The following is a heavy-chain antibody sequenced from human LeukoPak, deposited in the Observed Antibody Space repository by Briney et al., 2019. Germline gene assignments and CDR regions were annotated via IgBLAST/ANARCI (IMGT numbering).Heavy chain of an antibody. CDR3: ARDRASTAMAYFDY. CDR2: IIPIFGTA. J-gene: IGHJ4*02. D-gene: IGHD5-18*01. V-gene: IGHV1-69*05. Sequence: SVKVSCKASGGTFSSFAISWVRQAPGQGLEWMGRIIPIFGTANYAQKFQGRVTITTDESTSTAYMELSSLRSEDTAVYYCARDRASTAMAYFDYWGQGTLVTVSS. CDR1: GGTFSSFA.